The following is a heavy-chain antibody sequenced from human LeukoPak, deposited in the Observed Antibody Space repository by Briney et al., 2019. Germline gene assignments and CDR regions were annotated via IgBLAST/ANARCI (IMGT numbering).Heavy chain of an antibody. CDR3: AKDLEGSGSFNFDY. V-gene: IGHV3-30*02. CDR2: IRYDGSNK. J-gene: IGHJ4*02. CDR1: GFTFSSYA. D-gene: IGHD3-10*01. Sequence: GGSLRLSCAASGFTFSSYAMSWVRQAPGKGLEWVAFIRYDGSNKYYADSVKGRFTISRDNSKNTLYLQMNSLRAEDTAVYYCAKDLEGSGSFNFDYWGQGTLVTVSS.